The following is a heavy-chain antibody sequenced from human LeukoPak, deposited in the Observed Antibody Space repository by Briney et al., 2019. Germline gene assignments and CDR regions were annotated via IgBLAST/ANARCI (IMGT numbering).Heavy chain of an antibody. V-gene: IGHV3-23*01. D-gene: IGHD1-26*01. CDR2: ISGSGTNT. J-gene: IGHJ4*02. Sequence: GGSLRLSCAASGFTFSTYAMTWVRQAPGKGLEWVSTISGSGTNTYYADSVKGRFTMSRDNSQNTLYLQMNSLRVEDTAVYYCAKASEVGRGYFDYWGQGTLVTVSS. CDR3: AKASEVGRGYFDY. CDR1: GFTFSTYA.